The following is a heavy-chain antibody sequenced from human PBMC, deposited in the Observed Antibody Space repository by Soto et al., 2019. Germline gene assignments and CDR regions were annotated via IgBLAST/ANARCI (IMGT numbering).Heavy chain of an antibody. J-gene: IGHJ4*02. CDR1: CLCLRRSS. D-gene: IGHD5-18*01. Sequence: GGQRVSGATSCLCLRRSSMSWVRLAPGKGMEWVSRISGSGDATYDTDSVKRRFIISRDNSKNTLFMQMNSLRAEDTAVYYCAKGSGHNYVYYCDGWGQGTLVSASS. V-gene: IGHV3-23*01. CDR2: ISGSGDAT. CDR3: AKGSGHNYVYYCDG.